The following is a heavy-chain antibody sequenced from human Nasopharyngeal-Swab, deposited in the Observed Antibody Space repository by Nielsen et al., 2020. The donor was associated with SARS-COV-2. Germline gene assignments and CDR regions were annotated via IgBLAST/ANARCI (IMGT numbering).Heavy chain of an antibody. CDR2: IYYSGST. J-gene: IGHJ4*02. CDR1: GGSISSGGYY. Sequence: SETLSLTCTVSGGSISSGGYYWSWIRQHPRKGLEWIGYIYYSGSTYYNPSLKSRVTISVDTSKNQFSLKLSSVTAADTAVYYCARTVDTAMVYYFDYWGQGTLVTVSS. D-gene: IGHD5-18*01. V-gene: IGHV4-31*03. CDR3: ARTVDTAMVYYFDY.